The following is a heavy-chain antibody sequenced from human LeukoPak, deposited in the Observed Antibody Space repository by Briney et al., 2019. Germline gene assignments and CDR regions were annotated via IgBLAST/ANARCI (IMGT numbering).Heavy chain of an antibody. D-gene: IGHD1-26*01. CDR3: AANRYYTIDY. CDR2: IHHTGST. CDR1: GDSMSSIDW. V-gene: IGHV4-4*02. Sequence: PSGTLSLTCAVSGDSMSSIDWWSWVRQPPGKGLEWIGEIHHTGSTNYNPSLKSRATSSVNKSTNQFSNNFNSMSAADSAVYYCAANRYYTIDYWGQGTLVTVSS. J-gene: IGHJ4*02.